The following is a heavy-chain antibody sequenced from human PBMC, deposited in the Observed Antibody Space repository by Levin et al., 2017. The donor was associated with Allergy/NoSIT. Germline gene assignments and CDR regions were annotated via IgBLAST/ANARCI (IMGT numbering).Heavy chain of an antibody. J-gene: IGHJ4*02. V-gene: IGHV3-23*01. Sequence: GGSLRLSCAASGFTSSSYAMSWVRQAPGKGLEWVSGISASGGTTYYADSVTGRFSISRDNSKNTLYLQINSLRAEDTAVYYCAKDRYGSGCDYFDYWGQGNLVTVSS. CDR3: AKDRYGSGCDYFDY. CDR1: GFTSSSYA. D-gene: IGHD6-19*01. CDR2: ISASGGTT.